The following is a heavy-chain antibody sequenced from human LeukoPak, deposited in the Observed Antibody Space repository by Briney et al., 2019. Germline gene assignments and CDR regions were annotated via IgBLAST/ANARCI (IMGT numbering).Heavy chain of an antibody. CDR2: IYYSGST. J-gene: IGHJ3*02. D-gene: IGHD4-11*01. CDR1: GGSISSSSYY. V-gene: IGHV4-39*07. Sequence: SETLSLTCTVSGGSISSSSYYWGWIRQPPGKGLEWIGSIYYSGSTYYNPSLKSRVSISVDTSKNQFSLKLSSVTAADTAVYYCARDMTTVTYAFDIWGQGTMVTVSS. CDR3: ARDMTTVTYAFDI.